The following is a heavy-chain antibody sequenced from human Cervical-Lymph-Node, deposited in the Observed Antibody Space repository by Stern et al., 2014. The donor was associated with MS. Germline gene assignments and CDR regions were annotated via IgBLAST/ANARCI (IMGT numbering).Heavy chain of an antibody. CDR2: IHPGNGDA. V-gene: IGHV1-3*01. CDR1: GYTVTNNA. D-gene: IGHD6-13*01. J-gene: IGHJ4*02. CDR3: ARGYSTTYLDY. Sequence: QVQLVQSGAEVKKPGASVKVSCKASGYTVTNNALHWVRQAPGQRPEWMGWIHPGNGDAKYSQNFQDRVTITRDTSANTVYMELRSLRVEDTAMYYCARGYSTTYLDYWGQGTLVTVSS.